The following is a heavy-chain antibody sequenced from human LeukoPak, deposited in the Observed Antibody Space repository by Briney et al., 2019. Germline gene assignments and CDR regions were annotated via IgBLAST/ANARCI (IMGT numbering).Heavy chain of an antibody. D-gene: IGHD3-10*01. Sequence: PSETLSLTCNVYGGSFSGYYWSWIRQPPGQGLEWIGEINHSGSTNNNPSLKSRVTISVDTPKNQFSLKLSSVTAADTAVYYCARRITMVRGVIITRIPYGMDVWGKGTTVTVSS. CDR1: GGSFSGYY. CDR2: INHSGST. V-gene: IGHV4-34*01. CDR3: ARRITMVRGVIITRIPYGMDV. J-gene: IGHJ6*04.